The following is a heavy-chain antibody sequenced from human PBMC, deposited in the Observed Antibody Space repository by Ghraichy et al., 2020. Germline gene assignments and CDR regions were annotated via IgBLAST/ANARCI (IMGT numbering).Heavy chain of an antibody. J-gene: IGHJ3*02. Sequence: ASVKVSCKASGYTFTSYGISWVRQAPGQGLEWMGWISTYNGDTNYAQKLQGRATMTTDTSTTTAYMEVRSLRSDDTAVYYCARVRIQIWSSRSAFDIWGQGTMVTVSS. D-gene: IGHD5-18*01. CDR3: ARVRIQIWSSRSAFDI. V-gene: IGHV1-18*04. CDR2: ISTYNGDT. CDR1: GYTFTSYG.